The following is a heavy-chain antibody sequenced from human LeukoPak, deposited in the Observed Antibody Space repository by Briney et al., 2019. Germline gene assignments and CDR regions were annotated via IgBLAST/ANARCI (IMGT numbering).Heavy chain of an antibody. CDR1: GGTFSSYA. CDR3: ARAGGEWLVRQTFDY. J-gene: IGHJ4*02. CDR2: IIPIFGTA. Sequence: SVKVSCKASGGTFSSYAISWVRQAPGQGLEWMGGIIPIFGTANYAQKFQGRVTITADESTSTAYMELSSLRSEDTAVHYCARAGGEWLVRQTFDYWGQGTLVTVSS. D-gene: IGHD6-19*01. V-gene: IGHV1-69*13.